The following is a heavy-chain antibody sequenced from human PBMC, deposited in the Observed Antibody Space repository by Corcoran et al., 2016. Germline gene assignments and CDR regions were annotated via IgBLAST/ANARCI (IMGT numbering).Heavy chain of an antibody. CDR1: GFTFNTYG. Sequence: QVQLVESGGGVVQPGRSLRLSCAASGFTFNTYGMNWVRQAPGKGPEWVAVIWYDGSLKYYADSVKGRFTISRDNSKNTLYLQMSSLRVEDTARYYCARIDCTGGSCRPYYYYGMDVWGQGTTVTVSS. CDR3: ARIDCTGGSCRPYYYYGMDV. J-gene: IGHJ6*02. CDR2: IWYDGSLK. D-gene: IGHD2-15*01. V-gene: IGHV3-33*01.